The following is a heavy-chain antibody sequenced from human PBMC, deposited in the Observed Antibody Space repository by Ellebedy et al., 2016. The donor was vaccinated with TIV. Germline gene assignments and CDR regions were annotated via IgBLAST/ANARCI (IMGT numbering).Heavy chain of an antibody. CDR3: ARNIVVRPGDFYGLDV. J-gene: IGHJ6*02. CDR1: GYTFTSYY. V-gene: IGHV1-46*01. D-gene: IGHD2-15*01. Sequence: AASVKVSCKASGYTFTSYYLHWVRQAPGQGLEWMGIINPSSGSASYAQKFQGRVTMTRDTSTSTVYMELSSLRSEDTAVYYCARNIVVRPGDFYGLDVWGQGTTVTVSS. CDR2: INPSSGSA.